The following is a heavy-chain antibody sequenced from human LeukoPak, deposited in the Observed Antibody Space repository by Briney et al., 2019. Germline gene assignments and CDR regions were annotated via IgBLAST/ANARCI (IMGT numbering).Heavy chain of an antibody. V-gene: IGHV4-59*12. CDR1: GGSISSYY. CDR2: LYNTRNT. Sequence: SETLSLTCTVSGGSISSYYWSWIRQPPGKGLEWIGYLYNTRNTYYNPSLKSRVTISVDTSKNQFSLKVSSVTAADTAVYYCARSGSGYLRYYFDYWGQGTLVTVSS. CDR3: ARSGSGYLRYYFDY. J-gene: IGHJ4*02. D-gene: IGHD5-12*01.